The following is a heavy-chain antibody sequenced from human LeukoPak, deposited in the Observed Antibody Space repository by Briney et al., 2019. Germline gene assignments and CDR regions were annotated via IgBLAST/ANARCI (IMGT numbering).Heavy chain of an antibody. J-gene: IGHJ4*02. CDR1: GDSIGSGDYY. CDR2: IYFSGST. CDR3: ARGAEEPTYYYDSSGYSFDY. Sequence: TLSLTCTVSGDSIGSGDYYWSWIRQPPGKGLEWIGSIYFSGSTHYNSSLQSRVTISVDASKNQFSLKLSSVTAADTAVYYCARGAEEPTYYYDSSGYSFDYWGQGTLVTVSS. V-gene: IGHV4-30-4*08. D-gene: IGHD3-22*01.